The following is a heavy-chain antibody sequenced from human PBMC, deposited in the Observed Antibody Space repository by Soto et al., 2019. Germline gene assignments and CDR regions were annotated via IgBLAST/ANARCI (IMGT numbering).Heavy chain of an antibody. V-gene: IGHV3-23*01. CDR2: ISGSGGST. Sequence: GESLKISCAASGFTFSSYAMSWVRQAPGNGLDWVSAISGSGGSTYYADSVKGRFTISRDNSKNTLYLQMNSLRAEDTAVYYCAKDGNWNYVPVYYYCYGMDVWGQGTTVTVSS. D-gene: IGHD1-7*01. CDR1: GFTFSSYA. CDR3: AKDGNWNYVPVYYYCYGMDV. J-gene: IGHJ6*02.